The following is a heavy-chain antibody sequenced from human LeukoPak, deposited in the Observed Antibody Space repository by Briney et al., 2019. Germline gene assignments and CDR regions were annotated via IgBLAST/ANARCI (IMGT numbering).Heavy chain of an antibody. D-gene: IGHD3-22*01. CDR3: ARGFSYYYDSSGYQNWFDP. CDR1: GGSISSGSYY. CDR2: IYTSGST. Sequence: SETLSLTCTVSGGSISSGSYYWSWIRQPAGKGLEWIGRIYTSGSTNYNPSLKSRVTISVDTSKNQFSLKLISVTAADTAVYYCARGFSYYYDSSGYQNWFDPWGQGTLVTVSS. V-gene: IGHV4-61*02. J-gene: IGHJ5*02.